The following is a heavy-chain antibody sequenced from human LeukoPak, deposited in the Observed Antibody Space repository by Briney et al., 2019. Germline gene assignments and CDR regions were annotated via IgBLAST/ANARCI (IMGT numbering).Heavy chain of an antibody. J-gene: IGHJ5*02. V-gene: IGHV5-51*01. CDR1: GYSFTSYW. CDR3: ARHADYDYVWGSYSLFDP. CDR2: IYPGDSDT. D-gene: IGHD3-16*01. Sequence: GESLKISCKGSGYSFTSYWIGWVRQMPGKGLEWMGIIYPGDSDTRYSPSFQGQVTISADKSISTAYLQWSSLKASDTAMYYCARHADYDYVWGSYSLFDPWGQGTLVTVSS.